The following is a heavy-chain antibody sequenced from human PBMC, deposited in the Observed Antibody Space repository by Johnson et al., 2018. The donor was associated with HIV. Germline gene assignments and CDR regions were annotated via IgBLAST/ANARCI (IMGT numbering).Heavy chain of an antibody. CDR1: GFTFSSYG. J-gene: IGHJ3*02. Sequence: QVQLVESGGGVVQPGGSLRLSCAASGFTFSSYGMHWVRQAPGKGLEWVAFIRYDGSNKYYADSVKGRFTISRDNSKNTLYLQMNSLRAEDTAVYYCARDPFPRFYAFDIWGQGTMVIVSS. CDR3: ARDPFPRFYAFDI. CDR2: IRYDGSNK. V-gene: IGHV3-30*02.